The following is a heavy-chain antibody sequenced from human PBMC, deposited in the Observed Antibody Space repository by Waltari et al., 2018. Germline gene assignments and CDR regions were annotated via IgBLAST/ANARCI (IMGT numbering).Heavy chain of an antibody. J-gene: IGHJ4*02. CDR1: GGSISSHY. V-gene: IGHV4-59*11. Sequence: QVQLQESGPGLVKPSETLSLTCTVSGGSISSHYWSWIRQPPGKGLEWIGYIYYSGSTNYNPSLKSRVTISVDTSKNQFSLKLSSVTAADTAVYYCARATDYGDYVGGFDYWGQGTLVTVSS. D-gene: IGHD4-17*01. CDR3: ARATDYGDYVGGFDY. CDR2: IYYSGST.